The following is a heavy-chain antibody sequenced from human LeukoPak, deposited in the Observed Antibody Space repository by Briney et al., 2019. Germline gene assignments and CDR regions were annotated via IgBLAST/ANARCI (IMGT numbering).Heavy chain of an antibody. CDR1: GYTFTGYY. CDR3: ARDDYSNYYGVDY. D-gene: IGHD4-11*01. J-gene: IGHJ4*02. Sequence: ASVKVSCKASGYTFTGYYMHWVRQAPGQGLERMGWINPNSGGTNYAQKFQGRVTMTRDTSISTAYMELSRLRSDDTAVYYCARDDYSNYYGVDYWGQGTLVTVSS. CDR2: INPNSGGT. V-gene: IGHV1-2*02.